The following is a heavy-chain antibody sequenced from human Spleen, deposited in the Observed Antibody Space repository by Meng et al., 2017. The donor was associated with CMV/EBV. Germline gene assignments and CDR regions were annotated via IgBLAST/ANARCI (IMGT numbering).Heavy chain of an antibody. CDR3: ARMGPALPYNWFDP. Sequence: SVKVSCKASGGTFSGYTISWVRQAPGQGLEWMGRIVPFLDIANYAQKFRGRITITADKSTNTTYMKLSSLSSDDTAVYYCARMGPALPYNWFDPWGQGTQVTVSS. CDR1: GGTFSGYT. J-gene: IGHJ5*02. CDR2: IVPFLDIA. V-gene: IGHV1-69*02.